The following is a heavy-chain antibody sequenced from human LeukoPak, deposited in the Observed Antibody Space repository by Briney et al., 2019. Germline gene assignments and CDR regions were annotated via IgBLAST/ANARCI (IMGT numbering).Heavy chain of an antibody. V-gene: IGHV4-59*13. Sequence: SETLSLTCTVSGGSISNYSGGWFGQPPGKGRNGFGLFFYSGDTNYNPSLKSRVSISVDTSKNQFSLKLSSVTAADTALYYCARTVHYSTGWSPTYYFDYWGQGTLVTVSS. CDR1: GGSISNYS. J-gene: IGHJ4*02. D-gene: IGHD6-19*01. CDR2: FFYSGDT. CDR3: ARTVHYSTGWSPTYYFDY.